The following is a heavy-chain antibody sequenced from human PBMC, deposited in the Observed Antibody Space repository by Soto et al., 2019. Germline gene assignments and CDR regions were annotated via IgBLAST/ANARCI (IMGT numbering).Heavy chain of an antibody. CDR3: ALGSWSAETFDI. D-gene: IGHD6-13*01. CDR1: GGTFGTYT. Sequence: QVQLVQSGAEVEKPGSSVKVSCKASGGTFGTYTLIWVRQAPGQRLEWVGRILPMLDITNTAQRFQDRVTIIADKSTSTAYLELSSLRSEDTAVYYCALGSWSAETFDIWGRGTMVTVSS. V-gene: IGHV1-69*02. CDR2: ILPMLDIT. J-gene: IGHJ3*02.